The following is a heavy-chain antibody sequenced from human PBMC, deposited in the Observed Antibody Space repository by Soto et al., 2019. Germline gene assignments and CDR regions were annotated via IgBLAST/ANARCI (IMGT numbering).Heavy chain of an antibody. CDR2: FDPEDGET. CDR3: ATAVVKNDYYDSSGYYYSFDY. Sequence: ASVKVSCKVPGYTLTELSMHWVRQAPGKGLEWMGGFDPEDGETIYAQKFQGRVTMTEDTSTDTAYMELSSLRSEDTAVYYCATAVVKNDYYDSSGYYYSFDYWGQGTLVTVSS. D-gene: IGHD3-22*01. J-gene: IGHJ4*02. V-gene: IGHV1-24*01. CDR1: GYTLTELS.